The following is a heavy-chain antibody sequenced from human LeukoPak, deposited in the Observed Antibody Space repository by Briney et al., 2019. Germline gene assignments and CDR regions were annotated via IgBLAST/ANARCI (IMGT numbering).Heavy chain of an antibody. D-gene: IGHD3-3*01. CDR2: IYYSGST. CDR3: ARGTYDFWSGYYNYFDY. V-gene: IGHV4-31*03. Sequence: PSQTLSLTCTVSGGSISSGGYYWSWIRQRPGKGLEWIGYIYYSGSTYYNPSLKSRVTISVDTSKNQFSLELSSVTAADTAVYYCARGTYDFWSGYYNYFDYWGQGTLVTVSS. CDR1: GGSISSGGYY. J-gene: IGHJ4*02.